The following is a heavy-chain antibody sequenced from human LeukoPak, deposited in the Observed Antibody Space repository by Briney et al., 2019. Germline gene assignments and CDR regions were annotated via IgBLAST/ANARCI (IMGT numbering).Heavy chain of an antibody. D-gene: IGHD6-13*01. CDR3: ARDGYSSSWSYYYYYYYMDV. CDR2: ISSSSSTI. Sequence: GGSLRLSCAASGFTFSSNAMSWVRQAPGKGLEWVSYISSSSSTIYYADSVKGRFTISRDNAKNSLYLQMNSLRAEDTAVYYCARDGYSSSWSYYYYYYYMDVWGKGTTVTVSS. J-gene: IGHJ6*03. CDR1: GFTFSSNA. V-gene: IGHV3-48*01.